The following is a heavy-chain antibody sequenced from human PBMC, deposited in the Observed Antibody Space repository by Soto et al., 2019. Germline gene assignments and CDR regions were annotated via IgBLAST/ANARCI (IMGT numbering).Heavy chain of an antibody. CDR2: IIPIFGTA. J-gene: IGHJ4*02. CDR3: ASDRGSYTRSEYYFDY. Sequence: QVQLVQSGAEVKKPGSSVKVSCKASGGTFSSYAISWVRQAPGQGLEWMGGIIPIFGTANYAQKFQGRVTITADEATSTADMELSSLRSEGTAVYYCASDRGSYTRSEYYFDYWGQGTLVTVSS. D-gene: IGHD1-26*01. V-gene: IGHV1-69*12. CDR1: GGTFSSYA.